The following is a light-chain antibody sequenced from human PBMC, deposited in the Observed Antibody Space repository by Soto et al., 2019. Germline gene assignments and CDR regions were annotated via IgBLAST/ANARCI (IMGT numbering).Light chain of an antibody. CDR2: DVT. J-gene: IGLJ2*01. Sequence: QSALTQPASVSGSPGQPITISCTGTSSDVGGYNYVSWYQQHPGKAPKLMIYDVTVRPSGVSNRFSGSKSGDTASLTISGLQAEDEADYYCSSYTSSSTLVFGGGTKVTVL. CDR3: SSYTSSSTLV. CDR1: SSDVGGYNY. V-gene: IGLV2-14*01.